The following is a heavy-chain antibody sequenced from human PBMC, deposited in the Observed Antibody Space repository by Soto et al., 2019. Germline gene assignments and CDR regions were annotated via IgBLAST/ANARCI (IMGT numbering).Heavy chain of an antibody. Sequence: QVQLVQSGAEEKKPGASVKVSCKCSGYTCTSYAMHWVRQSPGQGIAWMGWINGGDGNTKYSQKFQGRSTITRDTSANTAYMGLSSLRSEDTAVYYCARVACSGYVVFDFWGRGTLVTVSS. CDR1: GYTCTSYA. CDR3: ARVACSGYVVFDF. J-gene: IGHJ4*02. V-gene: IGHV1-3*05. D-gene: IGHD5-12*01. CDR2: INGGDGNT.